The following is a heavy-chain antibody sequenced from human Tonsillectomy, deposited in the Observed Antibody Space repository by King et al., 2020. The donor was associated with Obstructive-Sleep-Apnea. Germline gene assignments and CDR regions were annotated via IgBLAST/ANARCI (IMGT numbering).Heavy chain of an antibody. J-gene: IGHJ6*02. D-gene: IGHD6-13*01. CDR2: ISAYNGNT. CDR1: GYTFTSYG. Sequence: VQLVESGAEVKKPGASVTVSCTASGYTFTSYGISWVRQAPGHGLEWMGWISAYNGNTNYAQKLQGRVTMTTDTSTSTAYMELRSLRSDDTAVYYCARGKQLGYYYYYGMDVWGQGTTVTVSS. V-gene: IGHV1-18*01. CDR3: ARGKQLGYYYYYGMDV.